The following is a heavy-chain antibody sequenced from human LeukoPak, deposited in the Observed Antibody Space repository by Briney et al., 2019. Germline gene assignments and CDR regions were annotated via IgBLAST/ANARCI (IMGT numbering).Heavy chain of an antibody. J-gene: IGHJ4*02. D-gene: IGHD2-15*01. CDR3: ARHPFATPFDH. Sequence: SETQSLTCAVYGGSFSGYYWSWIRQPPGKGLEWIGEINHSGSTNYNPSLKSRVTISVDTSKNQFSLKLSSVTAADTAVYYCARHPFATPFDHWGQGTLVTVSS. CDR2: INHSGST. V-gene: IGHV4-34*01. CDR1: GGSFSGYY.